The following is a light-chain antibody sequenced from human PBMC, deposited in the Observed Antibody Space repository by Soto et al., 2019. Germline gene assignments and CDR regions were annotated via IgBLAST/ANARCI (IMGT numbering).Light chain of an antibody. CDR1: SSDVGDYDY. Sequence: QSVLTQPRSVSGSPGQSATISCTGTSSDVGDYDYVSWYQQHPGKAPKLMIYDVSKQPSGVPDRFSGSKSGNTASLTISGLQAEDEADYYCCSYAGSYTYVFGTGTKVTVL. J-gene: IGLJ1*01. V-gene: IGLV2-11*01. CDR2: DVS. CDR3: CSYAGSYTYV.